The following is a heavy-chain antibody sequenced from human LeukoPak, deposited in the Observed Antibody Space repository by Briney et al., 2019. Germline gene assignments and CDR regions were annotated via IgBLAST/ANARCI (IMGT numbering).Heavy chain of an antibody. CDR3: AREPHYGGPDYYYYYMDV. Sequence: PGGSLRLSCAASGFTFSSYAMHWVRQAPGKGLEWVAVISYDGSNKYYADSVKGRFTISRDNSKNTLYLQMNSLRAEDTAVYYCAREPHYGGPDYYYYYMDVWGKGTTVTVSS. CDR1: GFTFSSYA. J-gene: IGHJ6*03. V-gene: IGHV3-30-3*01. CDR2: ISYDGSNK. D-gene: IGHD4-23*01.